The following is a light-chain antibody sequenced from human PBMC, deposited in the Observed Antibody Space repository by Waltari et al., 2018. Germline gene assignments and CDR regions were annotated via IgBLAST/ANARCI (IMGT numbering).Light chain of an antibody. CDR1: QSITKKY. J-gene: IGKJ2*01. CDR2: GAS. CDR3: QQYGSSVMYT. Sequence: VLTQSLGTLSLSPGERATLSCRASQSITKKYFPWYQQKPGQAPRLLIYGASSRAAGVPDRFSGSGSGTDFTLTISRLEPEDFAVYYCQQYGSSVMYTFGQGTKLEIK. V-gene: IGKV3-20*01.